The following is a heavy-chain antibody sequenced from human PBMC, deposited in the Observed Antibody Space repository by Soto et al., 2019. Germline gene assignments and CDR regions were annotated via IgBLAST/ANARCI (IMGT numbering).Heavy chain of an antibody. V-gene: IGHV3-30*18. CDR3: AKDHGSGWYRDWFDP. Sequence: QVQLVESGGGVVQPGRSLRLSCAASGFTFSSYGMHWVRQAPGKGLEWVAVISYDGSNKYYADSVKGRFTISRDNSKNTLYLQMNSLRAEDTAVYYCAKDHGSGWYRDWFDPWGQGTLVTVSS. CDR1: GFTFSSYG. D-gene: IGHD6-19*01. J-gene: IGHJ5*02. CDR2: ISYDGSNK.